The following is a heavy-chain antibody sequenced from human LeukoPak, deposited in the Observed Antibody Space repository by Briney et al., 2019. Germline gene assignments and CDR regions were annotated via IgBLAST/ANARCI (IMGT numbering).Heavy chain of an antibody. V-gene: IGHV3-30*02. J-gene: IGHJ4*02. CDR1: GFTFSGYG. CDR3: AKADRTSTYFEY. CDR2: ILYDGSNK. D-gene: IGHD3-16*01. Sequence: GGSLRLSCAASGFTFSGYGIHWVRQAPGKGLEWVAFILYDGSNKFHADSVKGRFTISRDNSKNTVYLQMNSLRPEDTAVYYCAKADRTSTYFEYWGQGNLVIVSS.